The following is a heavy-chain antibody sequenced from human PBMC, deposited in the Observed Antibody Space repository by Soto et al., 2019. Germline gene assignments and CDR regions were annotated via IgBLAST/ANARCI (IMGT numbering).Heavy chain of an antibody. CDR3: ARQSWFYYYDSSGYYQAHFDP. Sequence: SDTLSLTCTVSGGSISSSSYYWGLIRQPPGKGLEWIGSIYYSGSTYYNPSLKSRVTISVDTSKNQFSLKLSPVTAADTAVYYCARQSWFYYYDSSGYYQAHFDPWGQRTLVTVS. J-gene: IGHJ5*02. V-gene: IGHV4-39*01. CDR1: GGSISSSSYY. D-gene: IGHD3-22*01. CDR2: IYYSGST.